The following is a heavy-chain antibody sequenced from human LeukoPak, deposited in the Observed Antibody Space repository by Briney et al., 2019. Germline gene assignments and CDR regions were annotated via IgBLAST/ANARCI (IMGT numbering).Heavy chain of an antibody. V-gene: IGHV3-9*01. CDR2: ISWNSGSI. CDR1: GFTFSSYW. J-gene: IGHJ4*02. Sequence: GGSLRLSCAASGFTFSSYWMSWVRQAPGKGLEWVSGISWNSGSIGYADSVKGRFTISRDNAKNSLYLQMNSLRAEDTALYYCAKDESASEQWLAPGYFDYWGQGTLVTVSS. D-gene: IGHD6-19*01. CDR3: AKDESASEQWLAPGYFDY.